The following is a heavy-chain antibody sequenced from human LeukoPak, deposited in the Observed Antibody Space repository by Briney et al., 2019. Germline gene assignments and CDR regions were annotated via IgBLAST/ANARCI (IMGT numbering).Heavy chain of an antibody. D-gene: IGHD5-24*01. CDR1: VFTFSSYS. CDR2: ISSSSSYK. V-gene: IGHV3-21*01. J-gene: IGHJ4*02. CDR3: TSANYGPAY. Sequence: GGSLRLSCAASVFTFSSYSMNWVRQAPGKGLEWVSSISSSSSYKYYADSVKGRFTISKDNAKNSLYLQMNSLRAEDTAVYYCTSANYGPAYWGQGTLVTVSS.